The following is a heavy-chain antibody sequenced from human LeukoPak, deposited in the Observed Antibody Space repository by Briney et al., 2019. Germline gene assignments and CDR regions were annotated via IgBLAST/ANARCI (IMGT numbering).Heavy chain of an antibody. CDR2: IYYSGST. Sequence: SQTLSLTCTVSGGSISSGDYYWSWIRQHPGKGLEWIGHIYYSGSTYYNPSLKSRITISVDTSKNQFSLRLNSVTAADTAVYYCARASSRGFGEFYWGQGTLVTVSS. J-gene: IGHJ4*02. V-gene: IGHV4-31*03. D-gene: IGHD3-10*01. CDR3: ARASSRGFGEFY. CDR1: GGSISSGDYY.